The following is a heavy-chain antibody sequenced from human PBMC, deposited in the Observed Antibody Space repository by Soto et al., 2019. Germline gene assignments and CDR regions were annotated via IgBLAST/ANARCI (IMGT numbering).Heavy chain of an antibody. V-gene: IGHV4-39*01. CDR3: ARTVAYSGSYYFDY. D-gene: IGHD1-26*01. Sequence: SETLSLTCTVSGGSISSSSYYWGWIRQPPGKGLEWIGSIYYSGSTYYNPSLKSRVTISVDTSKNQFSLKLSSVTAADTAVYYCARTVAYSGSYYFDYWGQGTLVTVSS. J-gene: IGHJ4*02. CDR1: GGSISSSSYY. CDR2: IYYSGST.